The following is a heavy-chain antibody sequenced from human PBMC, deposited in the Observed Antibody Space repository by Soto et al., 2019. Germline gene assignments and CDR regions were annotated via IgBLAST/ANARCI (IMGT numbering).Heavy chain of an antibody. CDR3: ARDLPYSYDSSGRACDS. D-gene: IGHD3-22*01. V-gene: IGHV3-48*02. Sequence: PGGCLGLSCSASVFTFRSESMNGARQATGKGLEWVSYISSSSSTIYYADSVKGRFTISRDNAKNSLYLQMNSLRDEDTAVYYFARDLPYSYDSSGRACDSWGQGPLVTVSS. CDR1: VFTFRSES. CDR2: ISSSSSTI. J-gene: IGHJ4*02.